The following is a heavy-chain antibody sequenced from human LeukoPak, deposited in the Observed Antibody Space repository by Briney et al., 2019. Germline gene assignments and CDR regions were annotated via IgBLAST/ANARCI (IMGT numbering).Heavy chain of an antibody. CDR1: GYTFTSYG. Sequence: ASVKVSCKASGYTFTSYGISWVRQAPGQGLEWMGWISAYNGNTNYAQKLQGRVTMTTDTSTSTAYMELRSLRSDDTAVYYCARVGERGYSYGYAFDYWGQGTLVTVSS. J-gene: IGHJ4*02. V-gene: IGHV1-18*01. D-gene: IGHD5-18*01. CDR2: ISAYNGNT. CDR3: ARVGERGYSYGYAFDY.